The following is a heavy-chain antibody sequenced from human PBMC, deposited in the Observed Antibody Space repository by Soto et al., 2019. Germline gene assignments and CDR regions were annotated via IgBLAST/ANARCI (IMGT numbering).Heavy chain of an antibody. D-gene: IGHD5-18*01. J-gene: IGHJ6*02. CDR1: GYTFTSYG. CDR2: ISVDDGDT. V-gene: IGHV1-18*04. Sequence: QVQLVQSGAEVKKPGASVKVSCKASGYTFTSYGISWVRQAPGQGLEWMGWISVDDGDTNYAQNFQGRVTMSTDTSTSTTYMEMRSLRSDATAVYYCARDQVAKLAPGSAMVNYYYGMDAWGQGTTVTVSS. CDR3: ARDQVAKLAPGSAMVNYYYGMDA.